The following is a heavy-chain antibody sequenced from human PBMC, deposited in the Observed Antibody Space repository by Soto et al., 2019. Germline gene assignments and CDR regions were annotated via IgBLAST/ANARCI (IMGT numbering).Heavy chain of an antibody. V-gene: IGHV1-69*12. Sequence: QVQLVQSGAEVKKPGSSVKVSCKASGGTFSSYAISWVRQAPGQGLEWMGGIIPIFGTADYAQKFQGRVTITADESTSTAYMELSRLRSEDTAVYYCARDLPEMATTKVIYGMDVWGQGTTVTVSS. CDR1: GGTFSSYA. CDR3: ARDLPEMATTKVIYGMDV. D-gene: IGHD5-12*01. J-gene: IGHJ6*02. CDR2: IIPIFGTA.